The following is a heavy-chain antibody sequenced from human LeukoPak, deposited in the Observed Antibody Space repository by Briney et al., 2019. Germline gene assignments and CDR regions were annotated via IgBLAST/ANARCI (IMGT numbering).Heavy chain of an antibody. CDR3: ARDQSSSWSNYYYMDV. J-gene: IGHJ6*03. Sequence: ASVKVSCKASGYIFSNYGISWVRQAPGQGLEWMGWINTNTGNPTYAQGFTGRFVFSLDTSVSTAYLQISSLKAEDTAVYYCARDQSSSWSNYYYMDVWGKGTTVTVSS. V-gene: IGHV7-4-1*02. D-gene: IGHD6-13*01. CDR2: INTNTGNP. CDR1: GYIFSNYG.